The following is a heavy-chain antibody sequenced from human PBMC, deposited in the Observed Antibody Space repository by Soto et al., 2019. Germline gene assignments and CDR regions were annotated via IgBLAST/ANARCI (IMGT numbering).Heavy chain of an antibody. CDR2: IYHTGSS. CDR3: AVLIAERVSSDN. D-gene: IGHD6-13*01. CDR1: GGSISDSHW. Sequence: QVQLQESGPGLVKPSGTLSLTCAVSGGSISDSHWWSWVRLPPGRGLERIGDIYHTGSSIYSPSLQGRVTISVDKSKNQFSLKLTSVTAADTAVYYCAVLIAERVSSDNWGQGTLVTVSS. V-gene: IGHV4-4*02. J-gene: IGHJ4*02.